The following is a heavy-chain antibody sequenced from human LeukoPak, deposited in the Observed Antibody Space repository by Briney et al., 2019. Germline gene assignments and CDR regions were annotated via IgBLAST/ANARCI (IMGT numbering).Heavy chain of an antibody. V-gene: IGHV3-49*04. CDR1: GFTFSSYE. CDR2: IRSKAYGGTT. CDR3: TREAAPVAAAGNFGY. J-gene: IGHJ4*02. Sequence: GGSLRLSCAASGFTFSSYEMNWVRQAPGKGLVWVGFIRSKAYGGTTEYAASVKGRFTISRDDSKSIAYLQMNSLKTEDTAVYYCTREAAPVAAAGNFGYWGQGTLVTVSS. D-gene: IGHD6-13*01.